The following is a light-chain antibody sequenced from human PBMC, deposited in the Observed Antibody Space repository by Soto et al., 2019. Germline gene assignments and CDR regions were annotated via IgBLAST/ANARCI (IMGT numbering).Light chain of an antibody. CDR2: EVS. CDR1: SSDVGGYDY. J-gene: IGLJ1*01. Sequence: QSAMTQPALVSGSPGQSITISCTGTSSDVGGYDYVSWYQHHPGKAPKLTIYEVSNRPSGVSNRFSGSKSGNTASLTISGLQAEDEAEYYCSSYTSSSTDVFGTGTKLTVL. CDR3: SSYTSSSTDV. V-gene: IGLV2-14*01.